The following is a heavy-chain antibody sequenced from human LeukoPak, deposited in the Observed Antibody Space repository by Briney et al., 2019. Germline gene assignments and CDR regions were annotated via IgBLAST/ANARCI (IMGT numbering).Heavy chain of an antibody. V-gene: IGHV4-59*12. Sequence: SETLSLTCTVSGGSISSYYWSWIRQPPGKGLEWIGYIYHSGSTYYNPSLKSRVTISVDRSKNQFSLKLSSVTAADTAVYYCARADYCSSTSCYQGGMDVWGQGTTVTVSS. J-gene: IGHJ6*02. D-gene: IGHD2-2*01. CDR1: GGSISSYY. CDR2: IYHSGST. CDR3: ARADYCSSTSCYQGGMDV.